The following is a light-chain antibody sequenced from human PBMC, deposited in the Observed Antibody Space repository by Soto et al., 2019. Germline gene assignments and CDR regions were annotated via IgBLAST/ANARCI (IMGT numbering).Light chain of an antibody. CDR1: QSVSSN. CDR3: QQYYNWPPPKGFT. CDR2: GAS. J-gene: IGKJ3*01. Sequence: EIVMTQSPATLSVSPGERATLSCRASQSVSSNLAWYQQKPGQAPRLLIYGASTRATGIPARFSGSGSGTEFALTICSLQSEDFAAYYCQQYYNWPPPKGFTFGPGTKVDIK. V-gene: IGKV3-15*01.